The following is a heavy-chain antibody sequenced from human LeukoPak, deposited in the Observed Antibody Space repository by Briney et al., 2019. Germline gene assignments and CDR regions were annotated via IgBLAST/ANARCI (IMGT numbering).Heavy chain of an antibody. V-gene: IGHV3-11*04. D-gene: IGHD5-12*01. J-gene: IGHJ4*02. CDR2: ISSSGSTI. CDR3: ASDDIVATLDY. CDR1: GFTFSDYY. Sequence: GGSLRLSCAASGFTFSDYYMSWIRQAPGKGLEWVSYISSSGSTIYYADSVKGRFTISRDNAKNSLYLQMNSLRAEDTAVYYCASDDIVATLDYWGQGTLVTVSS.